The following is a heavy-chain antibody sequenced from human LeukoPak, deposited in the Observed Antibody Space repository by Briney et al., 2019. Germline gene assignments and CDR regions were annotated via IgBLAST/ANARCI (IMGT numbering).Heavy chain of an antibody. CDR1: GGSISSYF. CDR2: IYYSGST. J-gene: IGHJ4*02. V-gene: IGHV4-59*01. D-gene: IGHD4-17*01. Sequence: PSETLSLTCTVSGGSISSYFWTWIRQPPGKGLEWIGYIYYSGSTNYNPSLKSRVTISVDTSKNLFSLKLSSVTAADTALYFCAGNDYGDFKSSFDYWGRGTLVTVSS. CDR3: AGNDYGDFKSSFDY.